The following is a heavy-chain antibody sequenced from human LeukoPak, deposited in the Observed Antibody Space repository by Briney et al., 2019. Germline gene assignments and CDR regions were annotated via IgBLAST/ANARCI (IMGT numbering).Heavy chain of an antibody. CDR2: IRYDGSNK. V-gene: IGHV3-30*02. CDR1: GFTFSTFG. D-gene: IGHD6-19*01. Sequence: GGSLRLSCAASGFAASGFTFSTFGMHWVRQAPGKGLEWVAFIRYDGSNKYYADSVKGRFTISRDNSKNTLYLQINSLRAEDTAVYYCARDPAPFIAVAGTPVYMDVWGKGTTVTVPS. J-gene: IGHJ6*03. CDR3: ARDPAPFIAVAGTPVYMDV.